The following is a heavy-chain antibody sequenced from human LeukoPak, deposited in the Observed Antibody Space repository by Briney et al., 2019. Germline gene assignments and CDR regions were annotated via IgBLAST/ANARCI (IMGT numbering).Heavy chain of an antibody. CDR2: ISGSGGST. D-gene: IGHD3-3*01. CDR1: GFTFSSYA. CDR3: ARPDPPLILEWPAPYFDY. J-gene: IGHJ4*02. V-gene: IGHV3-23*01. Sequence: GGSLRLSCAASGFTFSSYAMSWVRQAPGKGLEWVSTISGSGGSTYYADSVKGRFTISRDNSKNTLYLLVNSLRAEDTAVYYCARPDPPLILEWPAPYFDYWGQGTLVTVSS.